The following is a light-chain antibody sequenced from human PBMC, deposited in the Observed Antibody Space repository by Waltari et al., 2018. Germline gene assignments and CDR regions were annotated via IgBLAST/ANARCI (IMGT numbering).Light chain of an antibody. J-gene: IGKJ1*01. CDR2: KAS. CDR3: QQFDTYPWA. CDR1: QSIDRW. V-gene: IGKV1-5*03. Sequence: DIQMTQSPSTLSASVGDRVTITCRASQSIDRWLAWYQQQPGKAPKLLIYKASRLQSGVPSRFSGSGSETEFTLTISRLQPEDFENFYCQQFDTYPWAFGQGTKVDLK.